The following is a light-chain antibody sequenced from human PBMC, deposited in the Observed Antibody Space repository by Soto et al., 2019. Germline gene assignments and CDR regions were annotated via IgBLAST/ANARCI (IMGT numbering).Light chain of an antibody. Sequence: QSALTQPASVSGSPGQSITISCSGASSDVGSLQFVAWYQQHPGKAPKVVIYEDSKRPSGISCRFSGSTSGNTASLTISGLQPDDESHYYCCSYTGSGTLWVFGGGTKVTVL. V-gene: IGLV2-23*01. CDR2: EDS. CDR1: SSDVGSLQF. J-gene: IGLJ3*02. CDR3: CSYTGSGTLWV.